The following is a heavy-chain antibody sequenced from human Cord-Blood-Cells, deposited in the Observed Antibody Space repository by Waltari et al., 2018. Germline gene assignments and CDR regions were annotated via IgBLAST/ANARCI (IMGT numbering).Heavy chain of an antibody. CDR1: GGSISSYY. J-gene: IGHJ3*02. Sequence: QVQLQESGPGLVKPSETLSLTCTVPGGSISSYYWSWIRQPAGKGREWIRRIYTRGSTNYNPSLRGRVTMSVDTSKNQFSLELSSVTAADTAVYYCARDLKYYDFWSGYYAFDIWGQGTMVTVSS. CDR2: IYTRGST. V-gene: IGHV4-4*07. CDR3: ARDLKYYDFWSGYYAFDI. D-gene: IGHD3-3*01.